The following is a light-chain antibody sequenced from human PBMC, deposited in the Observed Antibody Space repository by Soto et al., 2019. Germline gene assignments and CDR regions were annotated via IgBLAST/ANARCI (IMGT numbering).Light chain of an antibody. CDR3: QQYNSSPLT. J-gene: IGKJ4*01. CDR1: QSISDW. Sequence: DIQMTQSPSTLSASVGDRVTITCRANQSISDWLAWYQQKPGKAPKLLIYDASNLESGVPSSFSGSGSGTEFTPTISSLQPDDVANYYCQQYNSSPLTFGGGTKMEIK. V-gene: IGKV1-5*01. CDR2: DAS.